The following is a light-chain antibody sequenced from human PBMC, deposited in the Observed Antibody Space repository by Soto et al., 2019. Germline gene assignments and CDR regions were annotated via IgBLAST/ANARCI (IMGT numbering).Light chain of an antibody. Sequence: QSVLTQPASVSGSPGQSITMSCTGTSSDVGGYNYVSWYQQHPGKAPKLMIYEVSNRPSGVSNRFSGSKSGNTASLTISGLQAEDEADYYCSSYTSSITPYVFGTGTKVTV. J-gene: IGLJ1*01. CDR1: SSDVGGYNY. CDR3: SSYTSSITPYV. CDR2: EVS. V-gene: IGLV2-14*01.